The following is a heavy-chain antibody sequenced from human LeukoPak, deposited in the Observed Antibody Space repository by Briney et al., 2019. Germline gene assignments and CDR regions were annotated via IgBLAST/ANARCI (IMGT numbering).Heavy chain of an antibody. CDR2: ISGSSSTI. CDR3: ALGSPYFYDTNGYYHAFDF. Sequence: GGSLRLSCAASGFTFSTYSMNWVRQAPGKGLQWISYISGSSSTIYYAESVKGRFTISRDNAKNSLYLQMNSLRAEDTAVYYCALGSPYFYDTNGYYHAFDFWGQGTMVTVSS. J-gene: IGHJ3*01. V-gene: IGHV3-48*01. CDR1: GFTFSTYS. D-gene: IGHD3-22*01.